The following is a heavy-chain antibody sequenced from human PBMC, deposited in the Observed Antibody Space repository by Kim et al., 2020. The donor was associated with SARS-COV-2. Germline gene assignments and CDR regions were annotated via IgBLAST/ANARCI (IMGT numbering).Heavy chain of an antibody. CDR1: GFNFKIHN. J-gene: IGHJ6*02. V-gene: IGHV3-48*04. Sequence: GGSLRLSCTASGFNFKIHNMNWVRQAPGKGLEWVSYIGTTSSTIFYADSVKGRFTISRDNTKNTLYLQMNSLRAEDTAVYFCARVLTALGGRRGTDVWG. CDR3: ARVLTALGGRRGTDV. CDR2: IGTTSSTI. D-gene: IGHD3-16*01.